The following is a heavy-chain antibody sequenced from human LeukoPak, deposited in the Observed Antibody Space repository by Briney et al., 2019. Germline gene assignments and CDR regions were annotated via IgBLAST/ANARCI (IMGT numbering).Heavy chain of an antibody. V-gene: IGHV3-20*04. D-gene: IGHD5-18*01. Sequence: PGGSLRLSCAAYGFTFDDYGMSWVRQVPGKGLEWVSGINWNGGSTGNADSVKGRFTISRDNAKNSLYLQMNSLKTEDTAVYYCTTLRPYIQPRWGQGTMVTVSS. CDR3: TTLRPYIQPR. CDR2: INWNGGST. CDR1: GFTFDDYG. J-gene: IGHJ3*01.